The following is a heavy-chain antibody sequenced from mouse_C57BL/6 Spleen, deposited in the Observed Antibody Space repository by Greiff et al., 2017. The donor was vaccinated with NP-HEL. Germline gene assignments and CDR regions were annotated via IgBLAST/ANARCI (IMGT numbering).Heavy chain of an antibody. D-gene: IGHD1-1*01. J-gene: IGHJ4*01. Sequence: VQLQQPGAELVRPGSSVKLSCKASGYTFTSYWMDWVKQRPGQGLEWIGNIYPSDSETHYNQKFKDKATLTVDKSSSTAYMQLSSLTSEDSAVYYCATPYYGYAMDYWGQGTSVTVSS. CDR3: ATPYYGYAMDY. CDR1: GYTFTSYW. CDR2: IYPSDSET. V-gene: IGHV1-61*01.